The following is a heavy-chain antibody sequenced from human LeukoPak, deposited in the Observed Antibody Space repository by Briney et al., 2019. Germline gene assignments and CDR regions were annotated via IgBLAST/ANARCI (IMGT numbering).Heavy chain of an antibody. CDR2: INHSGST. V-gene: IGHV4-34*01. D-gene: IGHD3-3*01. Sequence: GSLRLSCAASGFTFSSYSMNWVRQPPGKGLEWIGEINHSGSTNYNPSLKSRVTISVDTSKNQFSLKLSSVTAADTAVYYCARRTLEWLSPIDYWGQGTLVTVSS. CDR3: ARRTLEWLSPIDY. J-gene: IGHJ4*02. CDR1: GFTFSSYS.